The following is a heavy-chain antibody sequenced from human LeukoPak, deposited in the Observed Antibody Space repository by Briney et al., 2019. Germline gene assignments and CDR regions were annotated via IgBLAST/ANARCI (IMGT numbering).Heavy chain of an antibody. Sequence: GASVKVSCKASGYTFTGYYMHWVRQAPGQGLEWMGWINPNSGGTNYAQKFQGWVTMTGDTSISTAYMELGRLRSDDTAVYYCAVATVTASYYYYYGMDVWGQGTTVTVSS. J-gene: IGHJ6*02. V-gene: IGHV1-2*04. CDR1: GYTFTGYY. D-gene: IGHD4-11*01. CDR2: INPNSGGT. CDR3: AVATVTASYYYYYGMDV.